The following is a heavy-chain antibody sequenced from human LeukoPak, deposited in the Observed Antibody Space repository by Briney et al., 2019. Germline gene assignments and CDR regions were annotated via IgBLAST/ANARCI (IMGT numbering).Heavy chain of an antibody. D-gene: IGHD5-18*01. CDR1: GGSISSGDYY. CDR3: ARHRGYSFVWDY. J-gene: IGHJ4*02. CDR2: IYYSGST. V-gene: IGHV4-30-4*01. Sequence: SQTLSLTCTVSGGSISSGDYYWSWIRQPPGKGLEWIGYIYYSGSTNYNPSLKSRVTISVDTSKNQFSLKLSSVTAADTAVCYCARHRGYSFVWDYWGQGTLVTVSS.